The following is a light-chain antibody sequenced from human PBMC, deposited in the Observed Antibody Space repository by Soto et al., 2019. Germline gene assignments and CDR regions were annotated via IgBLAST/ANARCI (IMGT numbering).Light chain of an antibody. CDR3: HQYNNWPLT. J-gene: IGKJ5*01. CDR1: QSVGRN. CDR2: GAS. Sequence: EKVLTQSPATLSVSPGERATLSCRASQSVGRNLAWYQQKPGQAPRLLIYGASTRATGIPARFSGRGSGTEFTLTISSLQSEDFAVYYCHQYNNWPLTFGQGTRLEIK. V-gene: IGKV3-15*01.